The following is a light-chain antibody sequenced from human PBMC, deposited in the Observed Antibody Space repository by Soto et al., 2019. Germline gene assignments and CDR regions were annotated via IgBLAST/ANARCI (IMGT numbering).Light chain of an antibody. J-gene: IGKJ1*01. Sequence: DSTTSQSPSTLSGTVGDRDTITCRASQTISSWLAWYQQKPGKVPKLLIYAASTLQSGVPSRFSGSGSGTDFTLTISSLQPEDVATYYCQKYNSAPWTFGQGT. CDR3: QKYNSAPWT. V-gene: IGKV1-27*01. CDR1: QTISSW. CDR2: AAS.